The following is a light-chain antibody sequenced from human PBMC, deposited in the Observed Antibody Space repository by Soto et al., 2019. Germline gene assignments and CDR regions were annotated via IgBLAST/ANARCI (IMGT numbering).Light chain of an antibody. CDR2: GAS. CDR1: QSVISSS. V-gene: IGKV3-20*01. CDR3: QKYGSSPLT. J-gene: IGKJ4*01. Sequence: EIVLTQSPGTLSLSPGERATLSCRASQSVISSSLAWYQQRPGQAPRLLIYGASIRATGIPDRFSGSGSGTDFTLTISRLEPEDFVVFYCQKYGSSPLTFGGGTKVEI.